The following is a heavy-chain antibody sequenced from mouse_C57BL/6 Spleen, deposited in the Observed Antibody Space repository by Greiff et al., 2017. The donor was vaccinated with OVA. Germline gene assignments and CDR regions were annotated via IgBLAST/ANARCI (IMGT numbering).Heavy chain of an antibody. Sequence: QVQLQQSGPELVKPGASVKISCKASGYAFSSSWMNWVKQRPGTGLEWIGRIYPGDGDTNYTGKFKGKATLTAAQSSSTAYMQGSSLTSEDAAVYFWGTGGNYGYCDVGGTGTTVTVSS. D-gene: IGHD2-1*01. J-gene: IGHJ1*03. CDR2: IYPGDGDT. CDR1: GYAFSSSW. CDR3: GTGGNYGYCDV. V-gene: IGHV1-82*01.